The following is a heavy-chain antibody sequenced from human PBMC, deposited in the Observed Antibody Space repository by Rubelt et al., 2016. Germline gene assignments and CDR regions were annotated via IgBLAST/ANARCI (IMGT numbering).Heavy chain of an antibody. CDR1: GFTFSTYW. CDR2: IRGDASEK. J-gene: IGHJ6*02. Sequence: EVQMVESGGGLVQPGGSLRLSCTVSGFTFSTYWMSWVRQAPGKGLEWVANIRGDASEKYYVASVKGRFTISRDNAKKSLYLQRNSLRAEDTAVYYCARDYCSAGSCYSSLYGMDVWGQGTTVTVSS. CDR3: ARDYCSAGSCYSSLYGMDV. D-gene: IGHD2-15*01. V-gene: IGHV3-7*01.